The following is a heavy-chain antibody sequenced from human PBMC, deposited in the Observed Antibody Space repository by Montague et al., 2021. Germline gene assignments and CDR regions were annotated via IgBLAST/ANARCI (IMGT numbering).Heavy chain of an antibody. D-gene: IGHD6-13*01. CDR1: GAYISNYN. Sequence: ETLSLTCTVSGAYISNYNWFWIRQPPGKGLGWVSVTSATGGGTSYADSSKARFIISRDNSKNTLFLQMNSLRADDTAVYYCAKSRAAPGRSSFDYWGQGTLVTVSS. CDR2: TSATGGGT. CDR3: AKSRAAPGRSSFDY. J-gene: IGHJ4*03. V-gene: IGHV3-23*01.